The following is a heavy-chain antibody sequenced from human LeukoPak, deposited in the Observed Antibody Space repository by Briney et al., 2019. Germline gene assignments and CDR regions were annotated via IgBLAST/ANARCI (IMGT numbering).Heavy chain of an antibody. CDR3: ARVSGAAGIT. Sequence: PGGSLRLSCAASGFTFSSYSMNWVRQTPGKGLEWVSSISSSSSYIYYADSVKGRFTISRDNAKNSLYLQMNSLRAEDTAVYYCARVSGAAGITWGQGTLVTVSS. CDR1: GFTFSSYS. V-gene: IGHV3-21*01. CDR2: ISSSSSYI. J-gene: IGHJ5*02. D-gene: IGHD6-13*01.